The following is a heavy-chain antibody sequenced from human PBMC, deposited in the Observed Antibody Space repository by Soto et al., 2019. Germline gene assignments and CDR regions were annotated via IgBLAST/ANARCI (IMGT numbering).Heavy chain of an antibody. D-gene: IGHD6-13*01. CDR1: GYTFTSYD. CDR3: ARGRPDSSSWYWGFDY. V-gene: IGHV1-8*01. J-gene: IGHJ4*02. CDR2: MNPDSGST. Sequence: ASVKVSCKASGYTFTSYDINWVRQATGQGPEWVGWMNPDSGSTGSAQKFQGRVTVTRNISISTAYMELSSLTSEDTAVYYCARGRPDSSSWYWGFDYWGRGTLVTVSS.